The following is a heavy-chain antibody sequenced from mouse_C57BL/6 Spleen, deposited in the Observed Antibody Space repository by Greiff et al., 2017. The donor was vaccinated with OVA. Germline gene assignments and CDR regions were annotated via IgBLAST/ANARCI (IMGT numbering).Heavy chain of an antibody. CDR2: ISNGGGST. J-gene: IGHJ2*01. CDR1: GFTFSDYY. CDR3: ARQSGSGAFDY. D-gene: IGHD1-1*01. V-gene: IGHV5-12*01. Sequence: EVQGVESGGGLVQPGGSLKLSCAASGFTFSDYYMYWVRQTPEKRLEWVAYISNGGGSTYYPDTVKGRVTISRDNAKNTLYLQMSRLKSEDTAMYYCARQSGSGAFDYWGQGTTLTVSS.